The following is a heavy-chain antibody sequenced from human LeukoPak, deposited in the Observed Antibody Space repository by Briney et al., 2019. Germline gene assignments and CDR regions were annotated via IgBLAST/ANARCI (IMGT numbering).Heavy chain of an antibody. CDR1: GFTFSSYG. D-gene: IGHD1-20*01. CDR3: AKELRSISATTGFDY. V-gene: IGHV3-33*03. Sequence: TGGSLRLSCAASGFTFSSYGMHWVRQAPGKGLEWVAVIWYDGSNKYYADSVKGRFTISRDNSKNTVYLQMNSLRAEDTAVYYCAKELRSISATTGFDYWGQGTLVTVSS. CDR2: IWYDGSNK. J-gene: IGHJ4*02.